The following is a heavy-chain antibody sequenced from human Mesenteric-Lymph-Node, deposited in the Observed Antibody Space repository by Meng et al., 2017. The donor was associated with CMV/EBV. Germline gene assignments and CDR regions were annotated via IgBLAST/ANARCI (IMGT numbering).Heavy chain of an antibody. V-gene: IGHV4-59*01. CDR3: ARWGGLSRRAFDV. Sequence: SETLSLTCNVSGASISSYSWNWFRQTPGEGLEWIGYITSYGSTSYNASLKSRVTISADTSKNQFSLKLMYMTAADTAVYFCARWGGLSRRAFDVWGQGTKVTVSS. CDR2: ITSYGST. J-gene: IGHJ3*01. CDR1: GASISSYS. D-gene: IGHD3-16*01.